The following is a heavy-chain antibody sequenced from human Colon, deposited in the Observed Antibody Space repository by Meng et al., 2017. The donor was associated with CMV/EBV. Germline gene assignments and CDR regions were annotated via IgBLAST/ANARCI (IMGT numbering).Heavy chain of an antibody. D-gene: IGHD5-24*01. CDR1: GGSFSNYA. CDR2: IVPIFVTP. J-gene: IGHJ4*02. V-gene: IGHV1-69*12. Sequence: VQRVQVGGEVKQPAYAVKVYCRTSGGSFSNYAVSWVRQAPGQGLEWRGGIVPIFVTPNYAQKFQGRVTVTADESTSTAYMELSSLTSEDTAIYYCARARDRDGLYNFDSWGQGTLVTVSS. CDR3: ARARDRDGLYNFDS.